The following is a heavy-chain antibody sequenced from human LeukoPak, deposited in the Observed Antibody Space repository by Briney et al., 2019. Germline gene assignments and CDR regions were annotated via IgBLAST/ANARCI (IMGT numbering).Heavy chain of an antibody. CDR1: GFTSSDYY. CDR2: ISSSGSTI. J-gene: IGHJ4*02. Sequence: GGSLRLSCAASGFTSSDYYMSWIRQAPGKGLEWVSYISSSGSTIYYADSVKGRFTISRDNAKNSLYLQMNSLRAEDTAVYYCARVRSTRPRGNVYFDYWGQGTLVTVSS. V-gene: IGHV3-11*01. D-gene: IGHD3-10*01. CDR3: ARVRSTRPRGNVYFDY.